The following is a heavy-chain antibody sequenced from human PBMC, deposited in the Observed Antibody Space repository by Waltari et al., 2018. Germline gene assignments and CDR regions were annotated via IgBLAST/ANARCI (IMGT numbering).Heavy chain of an antibody. J-gene: IGHJ6*02. D-gene: IGHD4-17*01. CDR2: ISFDGNSI. CDR3: ARLTTVDV. CDR1: GFSFNRSW. V-gene: IGHV3-74*01. Sequence: EVQLVESGGDLLQPEGSMRLSCVASGFSFNRSWLHWVRQAPGKGLVWVSRISFDGNSISYADSVKGRFTISRDNAKNTLYLQMNSLRDEDTGVYYCARLTTVDVWGQGTTVIVSS.